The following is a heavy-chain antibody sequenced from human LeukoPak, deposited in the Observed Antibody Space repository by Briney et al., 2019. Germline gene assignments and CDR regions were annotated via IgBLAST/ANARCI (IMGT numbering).Heavy chain of an antibody. J-gene: IGHJ1*01. Sequence: QPGGSLRLSCAASGFTLSSYAMGWVRQAPGKGLEWVSSISYSGVSTYYADSVKGRFTISRDNSKNTLYLQMNSLKTEDTAVYYCTTEPRDWGRGTLVTASS. V-gene: IGHV3-23*01. CDR1: GFTLSSYA. CDR3: TTEPRD. CDR2: ISYSGVST.